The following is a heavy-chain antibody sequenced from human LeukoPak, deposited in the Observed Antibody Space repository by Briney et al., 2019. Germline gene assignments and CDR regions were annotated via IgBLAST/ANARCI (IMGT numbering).Heavy chain of an antibody. CDR3: ARQGIFGVVIFLNAFDI. D-gene: IGHD3-3*01. CDR1: GGSISSSSYY. J-gene: IGHJ3*02. V-gene: IGHV4-39*01. Sequence: PSETLSLTCTVSGGSISSSSYYWGWIRQPPGKGLEWIGSIYYSGSTYYNPSLKSRVTISVDTSKNQFSLKLSSATAADTAVYYCARQGIFGVVIFLNAFDIWGQGTMVTVSS. CDR2: IYYSGST.